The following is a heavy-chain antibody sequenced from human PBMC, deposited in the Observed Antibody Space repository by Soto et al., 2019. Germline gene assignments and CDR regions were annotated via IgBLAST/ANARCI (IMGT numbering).Heavy chain of an antibody. CDR2: ISSNGGST. CDR1: GVTFISYA. CDR3: VKDRDRNYYDSSGYLGLFDY. D-gene: IGHD3-22*01. V-gene: IGHV3-64D*06. J-gene: IGHJ4*02. Sequence: GGSLRLSCSASGVTFISYAMHWVRQAPGKGLEYVSAISSNGGSTYYADSVKGRFTISRDNSKNTLYLQMSSLRAEDTAVYYCVKDRDRNYYDSSGYLGLFDYWGQGTLVTVSS.